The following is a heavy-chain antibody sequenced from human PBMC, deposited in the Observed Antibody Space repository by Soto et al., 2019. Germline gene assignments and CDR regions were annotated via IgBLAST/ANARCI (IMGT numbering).Heavy chain of an antibody. J-gene: IGHJ6*02. CDR3: ARDVGNYVPYYYGMDV. D-gene: IGHD1-7*01. V-gene: IGHV3-30*03. CDR2: ISYDGNDK. Sequence: QAQLVESGGGVVQPGRSLRLSCAASEFTFNTYAMHWVRQAPGKGLECVAVISYDGNDKYYADSVKGRFTISRDNSKNAMYLQMNALRPEDTAMYYCARDVGNYVPYYYGMDVWGQGTTVTVSS. CDR1: EFTFNTYA.